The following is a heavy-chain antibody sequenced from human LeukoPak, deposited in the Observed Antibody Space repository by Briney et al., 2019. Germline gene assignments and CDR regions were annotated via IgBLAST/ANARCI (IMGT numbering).Heavy chain of an antibody. D-gene: IGHD5-18*01. CDR1: GFTFSSYE. J-gene: IGHJ4*02. Sequence: PGRSLRLSCAAPGFTFSSYEMNWVRQAPGKGLERVSYISSSGSTIYYGDSVKGRFTISRDNAKNSLYLQMNSLRAEGTAVYYCAREERLGYSYGSIDYWGQGTLVTVSS. CDR3: AREERLGYSYGSIDY. V-gene: IGHV3-48*03. CDR2: ISSSGSTI.